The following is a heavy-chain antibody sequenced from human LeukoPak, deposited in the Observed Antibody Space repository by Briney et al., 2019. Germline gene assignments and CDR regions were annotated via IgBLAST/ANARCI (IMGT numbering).Heavy chain of an antibody. V-gene: IGHV3-48*03. D-gene: IGHD6-13*01. Sequence: PGESLRLSCAASGFIFSSYEMNWVRQAPGKGLEWVSYISSGGSAIYYADSVKGRFTISRDNAKNSLYLQMNSLRAEDTAVYYCARDLRAIAAAGSYFDYWGQGTLVTVSS. CDR2: ISSGGSAI. J-gene: IGHJ4*02. CDR1: GFIFSSYE. CDR3: ARDLRAIAAAGSYFDY.